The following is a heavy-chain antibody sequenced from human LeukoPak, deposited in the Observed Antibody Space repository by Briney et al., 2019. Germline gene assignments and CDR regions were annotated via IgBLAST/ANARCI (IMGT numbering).Heavy chain of an antibody. CDR1: GGTFSSYA. V-gene: IGHV1-69*13. Sequence: ASVKVSCKASGGTFSSYAISWVRQAPGQGLEWMGGIIPIFGTANYAQKFQGRVTITADESTSTAYMELSSLRSEDTAVYYCARGGRCSSTSCYPINYYYYGMDVWGQGTTVTVSS. CDR2: IIPIFGTA. J-gene: IGHJ6*02. D-gene: IGHD2-2*01. CDR3: ARGGRCSSTSCYPINYYYYGMDV.